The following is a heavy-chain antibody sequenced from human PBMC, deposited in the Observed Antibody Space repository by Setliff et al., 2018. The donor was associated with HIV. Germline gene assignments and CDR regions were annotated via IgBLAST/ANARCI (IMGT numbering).Heavy chain of an antibody. Sequence: GASVKVSCKASGYTFTSYAMNWVRQAPGQGLEWMGWINTNTGNPTYAQGFTGRFVFSLDTSVSTAYLQISSLKAEDTAVYYCARGTGAYGSGSYYNLPPYYFDYWGQGTLVTVSS. CDR3: ARGTGAYGSGSYYNLPPYYFDY. CDR2: INTNTGNP. CDR1: GYTFTSYA. D-gene: IGHD3-10*01. V-gene: IGHV7-4-1*02. J-gene: IGHJ4*02.